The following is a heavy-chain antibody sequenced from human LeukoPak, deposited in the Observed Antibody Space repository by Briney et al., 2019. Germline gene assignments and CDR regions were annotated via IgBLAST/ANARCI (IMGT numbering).Heavy chain of an antibody. CDR1: GGSISSSSYY. CDR2: IYYSGST. V-gene: IGHV4-39*01. Sequence: SETLSLTCTVSGGSISSSSYYWGWIRQPPGKGLEWIGSIYYSGSTYYNPFLKSRVTISVDTSKNQFSLKLSSVTAADTAVYYCARTTADYYYGSGSYQYYFDYWGQGTLVTVSS. D-gene: IGHD3-10*01. CDR3: ARTTADYYYGSGSYQYYFDY. J-gene: IGHJ4*02.